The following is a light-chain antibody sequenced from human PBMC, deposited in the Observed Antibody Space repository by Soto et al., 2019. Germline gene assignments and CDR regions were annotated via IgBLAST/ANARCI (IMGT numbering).Light chain of an antibody. J-gene: IGLJ2*01. CDR3: AVWDDSRVV. CDR1: SSNIGSNT. Sequence: QSALTQPPSASGTPGQRVTISCSGSSSNIGSNTVNWYQQLPRTAPKLLIYTNNQRPSGVPDRFSGSKSGTSASLAISGLQSEDEADYYCAVWDDSRVVFGGGTKLTVL. V-gene: IGLV1-44*01. CDR2: TNN.